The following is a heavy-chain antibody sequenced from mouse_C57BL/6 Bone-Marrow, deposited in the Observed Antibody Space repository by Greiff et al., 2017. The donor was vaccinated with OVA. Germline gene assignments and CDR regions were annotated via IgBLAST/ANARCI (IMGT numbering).Heavy chain of an antibody. Sequence: QVQLQQPGAELVMPGASVKLSCKASGYTFTSYWMHWVKQRPGQGLEWIGEFDPSDSYTNYNEKFKGKSTLTVDKSSSTAYMQLSSLTSEDSAVYYCARSLGYGYDGDFDVWGTGTTVTVSS. V-gene: IGHV1-69*01. CDR3: ARSLGYGYDGDFDV. D-gene: IGHD2-2*01. CDR1: GYTFTSYW. CDR2: FDPSDSYT. J-gene: IGHJ1*03.